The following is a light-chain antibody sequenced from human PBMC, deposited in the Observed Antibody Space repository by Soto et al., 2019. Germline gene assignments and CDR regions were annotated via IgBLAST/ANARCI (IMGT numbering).Light chain of an antibody. CDR2: EGS. CDR3: CSYAGSSTSYV. V-gene: IGLV2-23*01. Sequence: QSALTQPASVSGSPGQSITISCTGTSSDVGSYNLVSWYQQHPGKAPKLMIYEGSKRPSGVSNRFSGSKSGNTASLTISGLQAEEEADYYCCSYAGSSTSYVFGAGATMTAL. CDR1: SSDVGSYNL. J-gene: IGLJ1*01.